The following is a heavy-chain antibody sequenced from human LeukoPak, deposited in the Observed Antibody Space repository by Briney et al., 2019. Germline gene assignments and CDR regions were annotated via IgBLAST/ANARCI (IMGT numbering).Heavy chain of an antibody. D-gene: IGHD3-3*01. Sequence: PSETLSLTCSVSGGSMRHSYWTWIRQTPEKGLEWIGYVYDNGNSNSRSSLRSRVSMSVDTSKNEFYLKLSPVTAADTAVYFCARGSRYKPDFFDDWGLGTPVTVSS. CDR2: VYDNGNS. CDR1: GGSMRHSY. J-gene: IGHJ4*02. CDR3: ARGSRYKPDFFDD. V-gene: IGHV4-59*01.